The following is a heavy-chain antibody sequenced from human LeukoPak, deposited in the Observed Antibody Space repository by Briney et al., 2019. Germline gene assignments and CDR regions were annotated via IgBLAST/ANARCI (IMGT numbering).Heavy chain of an antibody. V-gene: IGHV4-4*02. CDR2: IYHSGST. CDR3: ARSGYYYDSSGSKGAFDI. Sequence: SETLSLTCAVSGGSISSSNWWSWVRQPPGKGLEWIGEIYHSGSTNYNPSLKSRVTISVDTSKNQFSLKLSSVTAADTAVYYCARSGYYYDSSGSKGAFDIWGQGTMVTVSS. CDR1: GGSISSSNW. J-gene: IGHJ3*02. D-gene: IGHD3-22*01.